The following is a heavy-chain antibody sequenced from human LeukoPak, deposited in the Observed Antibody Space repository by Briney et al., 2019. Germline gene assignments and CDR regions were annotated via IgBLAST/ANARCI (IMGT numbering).Heavy chain of an antibody. CDR3: AKDSLPHYYDSSGPSGH. Sequence: GGSLRLSCAASGFTVSSNYMSWVRQAPGKGLEWVSVIYSGGSTYYADSVKGRFTISRHNSKNTLYLQMNSLRAEDTAVYYCAKDSLPHYYDSSGPSGHWGQGTLVTVSS. D-gene: IGHD3-22*01. CDR2: IYSGGST. J-gene: IGHJ4*02. V-gene: IGHV3-53*04. CDR1: GFTVSSNY.